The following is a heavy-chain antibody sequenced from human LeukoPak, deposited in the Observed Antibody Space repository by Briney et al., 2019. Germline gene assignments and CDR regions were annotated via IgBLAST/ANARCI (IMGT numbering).Heavy chain of an antibody. CDR1: GGSIRSSYYY. CDR3: ARDNWNYRSSMDV. Sequence: SETLSLTCTVSGGSIRSSYYYWGWIRQPPGKGLEWIGSIYDSGSTYYNPSLKSRVTISVDTSKNQFSLKLNSVTAADTAVYYCARDNWNYRSSMDVWGQGTTVTVSS. J-gene: IGHJ6*02. CDR2: IYDSGST. V-gene: IGHV4-39*02. D-gene: IGHD1-7*01.